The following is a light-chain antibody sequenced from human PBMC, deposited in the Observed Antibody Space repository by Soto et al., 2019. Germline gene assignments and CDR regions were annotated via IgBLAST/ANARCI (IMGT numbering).Light chain of an antibody. V-gene: IGLV2-8*01. J-gene: IGLJ1*01. CDR1: SSDVGGYNY. CDR3: SSYADSEDV. Sequence: QSVLTRPPAASGSPGQSVTISCTGTSSDVGGYNYVSWYQQHPGKAPKLMIYEVSKRPSGVPDRFSGSKSGNTASLTVSGLQAEDEADYYCSSYADSEDVFGTGTKLTVL. CDR2: EVS.